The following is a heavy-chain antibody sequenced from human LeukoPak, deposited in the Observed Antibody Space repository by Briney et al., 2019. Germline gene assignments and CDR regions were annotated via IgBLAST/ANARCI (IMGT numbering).Heavy chain of an antibody. CDR3: ARGPMVRGPRWFGY. V-gene: IGHV4-38-2*02. D-gene: IGHD3-10*01. CDR2: IYHSGST. CDR1: GYSISSGYY. J-gene: IGHJ4*02. Sequence: SETLSLTCTVSGYSISSGYYWGWIRQPPGKGLEWIGSIYHSGSTYYNPSLKSRVTISVDTSKNQFSLKLSFVTAADTAVYYCARGPMVRGPRWFGYWGQGTLVTVSS.